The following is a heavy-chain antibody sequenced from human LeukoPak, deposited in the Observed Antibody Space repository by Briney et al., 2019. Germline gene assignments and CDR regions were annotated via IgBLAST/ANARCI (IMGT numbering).Heavy chain of an antibody. Sequence: SETLSLTCTVSGVSISSSSYYWGWIRQPPGKGLEWIGSIYYSGSTYYNPSLKSRVTISVDTSKDQFSLKLSSVTAADTAVYYCARLFPGGTTGTKNYYYYGMDVWGQGTTVTVS. J-gene: IGHJ6*02. CDR1: GVSISSSSYY. CDR3: ARLFPGGTTGTKNYYYYGMDV. V-gene: IGHV4-39*01. D-gene: IGHD1-1*01. CDR2: IYYSGST.